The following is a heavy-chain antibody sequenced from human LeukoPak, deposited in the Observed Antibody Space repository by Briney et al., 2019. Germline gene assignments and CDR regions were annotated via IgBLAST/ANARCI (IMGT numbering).Heavy chain of an antibody. V-gene: IGHV4-30-4*01. Sequence: PSQTLSLTCTVSGGSLSSGDYYWSWIRQPPGKGLEWIGYIYYSGSTYYNPSLKSRVTISVDTSKNQFSLKLSSVTAADTAVYYCARDSGSYFDGHWFDPWGQGTLVTVSS. D-gene: IGHD3-10*01. CDR3: ARDSGSYFDGHWFDP. J-gene: IGHJ5*02. CDR2: IYYSGST. CDR1: GGSLSSGDYY.